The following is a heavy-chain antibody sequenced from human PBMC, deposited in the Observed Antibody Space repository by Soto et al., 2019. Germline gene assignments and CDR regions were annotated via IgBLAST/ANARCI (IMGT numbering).Heavy chain of an antibody. CDR2: INSNTGGT. CDR3: ARESVVTGTHHFDY. V-gene: IGHV1-2*02. Sequence: ASVKVSCKASGYTFKDYSLHWVRQAPGQGLEWMGWINSNTGGTNYAQKFQGRVTMTRDTPISTAYMELSRLTSDDTAVYHCARESVVTGTHHFDYWGQGTLVTVSS. D-gene: IGHD1-7*01. CDR1: GYTFKDYS. J-gene: IGHJ4*02.